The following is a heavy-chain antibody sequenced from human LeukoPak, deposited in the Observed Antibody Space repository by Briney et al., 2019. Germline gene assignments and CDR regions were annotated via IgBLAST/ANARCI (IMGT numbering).Heavy chain of an antibody. CDR1: GYAFTGHY. D-gene: IGHD3-9*01. Sequence: GASVTVSCEASGYAFTGHYLHWVRQAPGQGLEWMGWIYGHDGGTNFAQKFQDRVTMTRGTSITTAYMELTSLTPDDTAVYYCVRDFDWGPDYWGQGTLVTVSS. CDR3: VRDFDWGPDY. CDR2: IYGHDGGT. V-gene: IGHV1-2*02. J-gene: IGHJ4*02.